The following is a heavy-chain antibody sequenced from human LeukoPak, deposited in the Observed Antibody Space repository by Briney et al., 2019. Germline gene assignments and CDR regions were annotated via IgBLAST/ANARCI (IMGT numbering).Heavy chain of an antibody. CDR1: GFTFSSYS. D-gene: IGHD3-22*01. J-gene: IGHJ3*02. Sequence: GGSLRLSCAASGFTFSSYSMNWVRQAPGKGLEWVSYISSSSSTIYYADSVKGRFTISRDNAKNSLYLQMNSLRAEDTAVYYCAGETLTYYYDSSDAFDIWGQGTMVAVSS. CDR2: ISSSSSTI. CDR3: AGETLTYYYDSSDAFDI. V-gene: IGHV3-48*01.